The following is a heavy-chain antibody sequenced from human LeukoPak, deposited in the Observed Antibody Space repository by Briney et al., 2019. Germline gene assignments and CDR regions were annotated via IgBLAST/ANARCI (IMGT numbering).Heavy chain of an antibody. D-gene: IGHD3-3*01. J-gene: IGHJ6*03. Sequence: PGGSLRLSCVASGFTFRTYAMNWVRQAPGKGLEWVSVIYSGGSTYYADSVKGRFTISRDNSKNTLYLQMNSLRAEDTAVYYCARDYIGGLEWFWITPLDYYYMDVWGKGTTVTVSS. CDR1: GFTFRTYA. CDR2: IYSGGST. CDR3: ARDYIGGLEWFWITPLDYYYMDV. V-gene: IGHV3-66*01.